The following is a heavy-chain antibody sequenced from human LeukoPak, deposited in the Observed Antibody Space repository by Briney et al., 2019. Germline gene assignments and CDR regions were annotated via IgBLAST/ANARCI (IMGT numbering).Heavy chain of an antibody. CDR2: INWNGGST. Sequence: GGSLRLSCAASGFTFRKYWLHWVRQAPGKGLEWVSGINWNGGSTFYADSVKGRFTISRDNAKNALYLQMNSLTVEDTALYHCARDRSYGSFDFWGQGTLVTVSS. CDR1: GFTFRKYW. V-gene: IGHV3-20*01. CDR3: ARDRSYGSFDF. J-gene: IGHJ4*02. D-gene: IGHD5-18*01.